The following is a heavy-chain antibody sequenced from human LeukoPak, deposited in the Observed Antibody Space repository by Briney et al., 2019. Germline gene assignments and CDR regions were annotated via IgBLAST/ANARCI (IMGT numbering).Heavy chain of an antibody. CDR1: GFTFSSYG. Sequence: PGRSLRLSCAASGFTFSSYGMHWVRQAPGKGLEWVAVIWYDGSNKYYADSVKGRFTISRDNSKNTLYLQMNSLRAEDTAVYYCASGRAIRGPDYWGQGTLVTVSS. CDR2: IWYDGSNK. V-gene: IGHV3-33*01. D-gene: IGHD3-10*01. CDR3: ASGRAIRGPDY. J-gene: IGHJ4*02.